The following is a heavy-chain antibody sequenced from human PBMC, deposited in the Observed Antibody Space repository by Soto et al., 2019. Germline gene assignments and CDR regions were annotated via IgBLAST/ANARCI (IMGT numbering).Heavy chain of an antibody. D-gene: IGHD2-2*01. J-gene: IGHJ6*02. CDR3: TTDPEVVVVPAPSNYYGMDV. CDR2: IKSKTDGGTT. V-gene: IGHV3-15*01. CDR1: GFTFSNAW. Sequence: GGSLRLSCAASGFTFSNAWMSWVRQAPGKGLEWVGRIKSKTDGGTTDYAAPVKVRFTSSRDDSKNTLYLQMNSLKTEDTAVYYCTTDPEVVVVPAPSNYYGMDVWGQGTMVTVSS.